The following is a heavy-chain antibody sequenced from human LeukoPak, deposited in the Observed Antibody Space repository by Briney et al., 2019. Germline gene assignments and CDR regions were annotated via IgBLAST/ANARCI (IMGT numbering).Heavy chain of an antibody. CDR1: GFTFSSYG. CDR2: VSYDGTNE. D-gene: IGHD1-1*01. J-gene: IGHJ4*02. CDR3: AKTSRAYLTPGTPIFDY. Sequence: GGSLRLSCEAFGFTFSSYGMHWVRQAPGKGLEWVAVVSYDGTNEHYADSVKGRFTISRDNSMSTMYLQMSSLRAEDTAVYFCAKTSRAYLTPGTPIFDYWGQGSLVTVSS. V-gene: IGHV3-30*18.